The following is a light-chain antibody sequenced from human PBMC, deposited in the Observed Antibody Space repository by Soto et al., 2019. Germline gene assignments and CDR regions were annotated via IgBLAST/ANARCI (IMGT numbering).Light chain of an antibody. Sequence: EIVMTQSPATLSVSPGERATLSCRASQSVSGNLAWYQQKPGQAPRLLIYGASTRATGIPDRFSGSGSGTEFTLTISRLQSEDFGVYYCQQYNNWPPTFGQGTKVEIK. CDR1: QSVSGN. J-gene: IGKJ1*01. CDR3: QQYNNWPPT. CDR2: GAS. V-gene: IGKV3D-15*01.